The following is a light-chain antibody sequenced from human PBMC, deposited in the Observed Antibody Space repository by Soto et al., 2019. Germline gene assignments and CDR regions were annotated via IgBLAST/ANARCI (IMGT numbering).Light chain of an antibody. CDR1: QSLNSCY. CDR3: QQYDISPRT. CDR2: GSS. J-gene: IGKJ1*01. V-gene: IGKV3-20*01. Sequence: EIVWTQSPGTLSLSPGARATLSCRASQSLNSCYLAWYQQKPGQAPRLLIYGSSNRATGIPDRFSGSWSGTEFTLTISRLDPDDFAVYYCQQYDISPRTFGQGTKVEVK.